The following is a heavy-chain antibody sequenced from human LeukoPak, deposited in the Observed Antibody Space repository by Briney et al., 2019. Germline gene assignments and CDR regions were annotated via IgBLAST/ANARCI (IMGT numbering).Heavy chain of an antibody. CDR2: IIPIFGTA. J-gene: IGHJ6*02. V-gene: IGHV1-69*13. D-gene: IGHD5-18*01. CDR3: ARVSEGVDTAQDYYYYGMDV. Sequence: SVKVSCKASGGTFSSYAISWVRQAPGQGLEWMGGIIPIFGTANYAQKFQGRVTITADESTSTAYMELSSLRSEDTAVYYCARVSEGVDTAQDYYYYGMDVWGQGTTVTVSS. CDR1: GGTFSSYA.